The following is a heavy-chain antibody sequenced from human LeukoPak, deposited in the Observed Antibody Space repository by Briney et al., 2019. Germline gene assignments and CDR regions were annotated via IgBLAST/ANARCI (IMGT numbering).Heavy chain of an antibody. D-gene: IGHD2-15*01. Sequence: SETLSLTCTVSGGSISSYYWSWIRQPAGKGLEWIGRIYTSGSTNYNPSLKSRVTMSVDTSKNQFSLKLSSVTAADTAVYYCARHPPYIVVVVAATHVNWFDPWGQGTLVTVSS. CDR1: GGSISSYY. J-gene: IGHJ5*02. V-gene: IGHV4-4*07. CDR2: IYTSGST. CDR3: ARHPPYIVVVVAATHVNWFDP.